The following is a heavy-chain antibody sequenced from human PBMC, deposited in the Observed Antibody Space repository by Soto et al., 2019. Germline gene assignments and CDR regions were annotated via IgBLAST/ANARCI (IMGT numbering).Heavy chain of an antibody. CDR1: GYTFTSYG. CDR3: ARAPRDGYNYVLP. V-gene: IGHV1-18*01. D-gene: IGHD5-12*01. CDR2: ISAYNGNT. J-gene: IGHJ4*02. Sequence: QVQLVQSGAEVKKPGASVKVSCKASGYTFTSYGISWVRQVPGQGLEWMGWISAYNGNTNYAQKFQGRVTMTPDTSTTPAYMELRSLRSDDTAVYYCARAPRDGYNYVLPWGQGTLVIVSS.